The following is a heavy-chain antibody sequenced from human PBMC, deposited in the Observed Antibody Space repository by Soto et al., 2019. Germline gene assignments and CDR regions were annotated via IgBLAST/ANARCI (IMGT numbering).Heavy chain of an antibody. Sequence: PGGSLRLSCAASGFTFSGYTMNWVRQAPGKGLEWVSSITSGSSYTYYADSVKGRFTISRDNAKNSLYLQINSLRAEDTAMYYCARSSFDYWGQGTLVTVSS. CDR2: ITSGSSYT. CDR3: ARSSFDY. CDR1: GFTFSGYT. V-gene: IGHV3-21*01. J-gene: IGHJ4*02.